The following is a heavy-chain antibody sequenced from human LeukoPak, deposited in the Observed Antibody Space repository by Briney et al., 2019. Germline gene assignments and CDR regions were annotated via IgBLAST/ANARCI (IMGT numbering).Heavy chain of an antibody. CDR2: ISYDGSNK. Sequence: PGGSLRLSCAASGFTFSSYGMHWVRQAPGKGLEWVAVISYDGSNKYYADSVKGRFTISRDNSKNTLYLQMNSLRAEDTAVYYCAKDGDYGDYYFDYWGQGTLVTVSS. CDR3: AKDGDYGDYYFDY. J-gene: IGHJ4*02. V-gene: IGHV3-30*18. CDR1: GFTFSSYG. D-gene: IGHD4-17*01.